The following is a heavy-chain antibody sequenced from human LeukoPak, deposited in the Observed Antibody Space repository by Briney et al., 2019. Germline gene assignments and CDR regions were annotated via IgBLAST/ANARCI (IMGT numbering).Heavy chain of an antibody. J-gene: IGHJ4*02. D-gene: IGHD5-18*01. V-gene: IGHV3-53*01. Sequence: GGSLRLSCAASGFTVSSNYMSWVRQAPGKGLEWVSVIYSGGSTYYADSVKGRFTISRDNSKNTLYLQMNSLRAEDTAVYYCASEGMEGYSYGYDSGQRTLVTVSS. CDR1: GFTVSSNY. CDR2: IYSGGST. CDR3: ASEGMEGYSYGYD.